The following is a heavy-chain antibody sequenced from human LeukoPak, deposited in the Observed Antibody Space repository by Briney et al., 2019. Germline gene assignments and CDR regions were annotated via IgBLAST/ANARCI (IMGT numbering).Heavy chain of an antibody. J-gene: IGHJ4*02. V-gene: IGHV3-7*01. CDR2: IKQDGSEK. CDR1: GFTFSSYW. D-gene: IGHD3-10*01. Sequence: GGSLRLSCAASGFTFSSYWMSWVRQAPGKGLEWVANIKQDGSEKYYVDSVKGRFTISRDNAKNSLYLQMNSLRAEDTAVYYCARDIWFGESLFDYWGQGTLVTVSS. CDR3: ARDIWFGESLFDY.